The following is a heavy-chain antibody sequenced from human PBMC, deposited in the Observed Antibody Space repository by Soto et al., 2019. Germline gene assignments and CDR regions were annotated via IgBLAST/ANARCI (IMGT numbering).Heavy chain of an antibody. Sequence: GPPVKVSCKASGYTFIDYYMHWVRQAPGQGLEWMGWINPNSGDTSYAQKFQGWLTVTRDTSISTAYMELSRLRSDDTAVYYCARRSIGATGAAFDIWGQGTMVTVSS. V-gene: IGHV1-2*04. J-gene: IGHJ3*02. D-gene: IGHD1-26*01. CDR3: ARRSIGATGAAFDI. CDR2: INPNSGDT. CDR1: GYTFIDYY.